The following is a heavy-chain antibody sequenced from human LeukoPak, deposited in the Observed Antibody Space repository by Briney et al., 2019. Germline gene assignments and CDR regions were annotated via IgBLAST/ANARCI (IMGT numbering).Heavy chain of an antibody. CDR2: IKQDGSET. J-gene: IGHJ5*02. D-gene: IGHD3-22*01. Sequence: GGSLRLSCAASGFTFSTSWMTWVRQAPGKGLEWVANIKQDGSETYYVDSVKGRFTISRDNAKNSLYLQMNSLRAEDTAVYHCARKLYYYDSSAAGWFDPRGQGTLVTVSS. CDR3: ARKLYYYDSSAAGWFDP. CDR1: GFTFSTSW. V-gene: IGHV3-7*01.